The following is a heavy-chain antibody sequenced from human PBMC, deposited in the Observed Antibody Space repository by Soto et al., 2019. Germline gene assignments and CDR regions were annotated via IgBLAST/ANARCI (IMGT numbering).Heavy chain of an antibody. CDR1: GGTFSSYT. Sequence: ASVKVSCKASGGTFSSYTISWVRQAPGQGLEWMGRIIPILGIANYAQKFQGRVTITADKSTSTAYMELSSLRSEDTAVYYCARDTGTYSSNYYYYYMDVWGKGTTVTVSS. V-gene: IGHV1-69*04. CDR2: IIPILGIA. D-gene: IGHD2-15*01. J-gene: IGHJ6*03. CDR3: ARDTGTYSSNYYYYYMDV.